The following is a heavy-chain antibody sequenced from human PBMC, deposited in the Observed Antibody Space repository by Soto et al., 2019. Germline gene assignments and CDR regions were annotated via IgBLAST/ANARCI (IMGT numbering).Heavy chain of an antibody. CDR1: GGSISSGGYY. CDR3: ARDQTGARSLDY. CDR2: IYYSGST. V-gene: IGHV4-31*03. J-gene: IGHJ4*02. D-gene: IGHD3-10*01. Sequence: SETLSLTCTVSGGSISSGGYYWSWIRQHPGKGLEWIGYIYYSGSTYYNPSLKSRVTISVDTSKNQFSLKLSSVTAADTAVYYCARDQTGARSLDYWGQGTLVTVSS.